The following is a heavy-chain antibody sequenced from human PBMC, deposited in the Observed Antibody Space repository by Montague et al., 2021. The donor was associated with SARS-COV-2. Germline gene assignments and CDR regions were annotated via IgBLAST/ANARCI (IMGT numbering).Heavy chain of an antibody. CDR1: GDSVSHDF. D-gene: IGHD1-26*01. CDR2: VYYSRSS. Sequence: SETLSLTCTVSGDSVSHDFWTWIRQPPGKGLEWIGYVYYSRSSSYNPSLRGRVSIAVDTSKNQFSLRLSTVTAADTAIYYCVRDPAPSGSGTFDDYWGQGTLVAVSS. CDR3: VRDPAPSGSGTFDDY. J-gene: IGHJ4*02. V-gene: IGHV4-59*02.